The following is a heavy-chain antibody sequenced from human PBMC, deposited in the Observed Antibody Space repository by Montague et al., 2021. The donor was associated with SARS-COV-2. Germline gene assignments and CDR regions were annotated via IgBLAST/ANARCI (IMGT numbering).Heavy chain of an antibody. D-gene: IGHD3-10*01. CDR2: IYYSGST. CDR3: ARAGSGSYSIYYYYGMDV. V-gene: IGHV4-59*08. J-gene: IGHJ6*02. Sequence: SETLSLTCTVSGGSISSYYWSWIRQPPGKGLEWIGYIYYSGSTNYNPSLKSRVTLSVDTSKDQFSLKLSSVTAADTAVYYCARAGSGSYSIYYYYGMDVWGQGTTVTVSS. CDR1: GGSISSYY.